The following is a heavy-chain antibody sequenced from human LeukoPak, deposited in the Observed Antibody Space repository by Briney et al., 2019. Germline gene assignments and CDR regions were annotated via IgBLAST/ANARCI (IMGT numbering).Heavy chain of an antibody. D-gene: IGHD3-9*01. J-gene: IGHJ4*02. V-gene: IGHV1-2*02. Sequence: ASVKVSCKASGYTFTSYYMHWVRQAPGQGLEWMAWINPNSGGTNYAQKFQGRVTMTRETSISTAYMELSSLRSDDTAVYYCARGNFDWRNYFDYWGQGTLVIVSS. CDR3: ARGNFDWRNYFDY. CDR1: GYTFTSYY. CDR2: INPNSGGT.